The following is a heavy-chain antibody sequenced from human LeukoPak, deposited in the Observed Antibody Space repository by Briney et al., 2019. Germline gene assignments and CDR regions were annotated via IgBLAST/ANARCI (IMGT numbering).Heavy chain of an antibody. J-gene: IGHJ4*02. D-gene: IGHD6-25*01. CDR3: ARDPLRRLGTSFRASGYFDF. CDR1: GYTFTGYY. CDR2: INPNSGGT. Sequence: ASVKVSCKASGYTFTGYYMHWVRQAPGQGLEWMGWINPNSGGTNYAQKFQGRVTMTRDTSISTAYMELSSLRGEDTAVYYCARDPLRRLGTSFRASGYFDFWGQGTLVTVSS. V-gene: IGHV1-2*02.